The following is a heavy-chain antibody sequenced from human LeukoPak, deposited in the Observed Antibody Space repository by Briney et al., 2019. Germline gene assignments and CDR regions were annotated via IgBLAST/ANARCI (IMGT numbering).Heavy chain of an antibody. CDR2: MNPNSGNT. V-gene: IGHV1-8*03. CDR3: ARGYYGSGSYYKFPDY. Sequence: WASVKVSCKASAYTCTSYDINWVRQATGQGLEWMGWMNPNSGNTGYAQKFQGRVTITRNTSISTAYMELSSLRSEDTAVYYCARGYYGSGSYYKFPDYWGQGTLVTVSS. CDR1: AYTCTSYD. J-gene: IGHJ4*02. D-gene: IGHD3-10*01.